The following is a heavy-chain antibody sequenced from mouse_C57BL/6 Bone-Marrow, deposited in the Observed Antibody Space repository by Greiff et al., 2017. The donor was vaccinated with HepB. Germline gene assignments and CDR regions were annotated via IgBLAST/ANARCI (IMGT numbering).Heavy chain of an antibody. Sequence: VQLKQPGAELVKPGASVKLSCKASGYTFTSYWMQWVKQRPGQGLEWIGEIDPSDSYTNYNQKFKGKATLTVDTSSSTAYMQLSSLTSEDSAVYYCAREGGYWGQGTTLTVSS. V-gene: IGHV1-50*01. CDR3: AREGGY. J-gene: IGHJ2*01. CDR1: GYTFTSYW. CDR2: IDPSDSYT.